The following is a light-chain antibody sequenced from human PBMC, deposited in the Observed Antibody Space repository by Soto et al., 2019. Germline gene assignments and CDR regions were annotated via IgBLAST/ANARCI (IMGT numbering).Light chain of an antibody. J-gene: IGKJ2*01. CDR2: LGS. V-gene: IGKV2-28*01. Sequence: IVMTQSPLSLPVIPGEPASISCRSSGDLQRSHGYSYLDWYLQKPGQSPQLLIYLGSNRASGVPDRFSGRGSGTDFTLKISRVEAEDVGVYYCMQVLQTPYTFGQGTRLEIK. CDR1: GDLQRSHGYSY. CDR3: MQVLQTPYT.